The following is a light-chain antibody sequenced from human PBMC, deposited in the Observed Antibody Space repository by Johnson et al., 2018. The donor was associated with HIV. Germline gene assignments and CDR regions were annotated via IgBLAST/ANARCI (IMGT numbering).Light chain of an antibody. CDR3: GTWDSSLSAARV. CDR2: DNN. V-gene: IGLV1-51*01. CDR1: SSHIGNNY. Sequence: TQPPSMSAAPGQRVTISCSGSSSHIGNNYVSWYQQVPGAAPTLLIYDNNRRPSGIPDRFSGSKSGTSATLGITGLQTGDEADYYCGTWDSSLSAARVFGTGTKVTVL. J-gene: IGLJ1*01.